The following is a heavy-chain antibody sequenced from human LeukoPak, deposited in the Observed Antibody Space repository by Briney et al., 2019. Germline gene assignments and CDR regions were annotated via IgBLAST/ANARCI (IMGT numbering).Heavy chain of an antibody. CDR3: ARTNYPGVPREYYFDY. D-gene: IGHD1-7*01. J-gene: IGHJ4*02. CDR1: GGFISSYY. CDR2: IYYSGST. V-gene: IGHV4-59*01. Sequence: SETLSLTCTVSGGFISSYYWSWIRQPPGKGLEWIGYIYYSGSTNYNPSLKSRVTISVDTSKNQFYLKLSSVTAADTAVYYCARTNYPGVPREYYFDYWGQGTLVTVSS.